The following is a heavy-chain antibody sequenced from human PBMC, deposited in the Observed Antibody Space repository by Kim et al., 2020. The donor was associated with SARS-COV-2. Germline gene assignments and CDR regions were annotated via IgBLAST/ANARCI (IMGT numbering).Heavy chain of an antibody. CDR2: IYHNSDT. Sequence: SETLSLTCSVSNYSITRGYHWGWSRQSPRKGLEWLGSIYHNSDTPNNPLLRRRVTISVNTSKNDFSMHRTSMAAANTAFYCCARWDFVNPAFRDWFERW. D-gene: IGHD3-10*01. CDR3: ARWDFVNPAFRDWFER. V-gene: IGHV4-38-2*02. CDR1: NYSITRGYH. J-gene: IGHJ5*02.